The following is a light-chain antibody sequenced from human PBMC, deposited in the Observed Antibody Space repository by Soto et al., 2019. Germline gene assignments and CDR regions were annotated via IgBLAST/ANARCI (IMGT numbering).Light chain of an antibody. CDR1: QSISSW. CDR3: QHYNSYPFT. CDR2: KAS. V-gene: IGKV1-5*03. Sequence: DIQMTQSPSTLSASVGDRVTITCRASQSISSWLAWYQQKPGKAPKLLIYKASSLESGVPSRFSGSGSGTEFTLTISSLQADDFATYYCQHYNSYPFTFGPWTKVDVK. J-gene: IGKJ3*01.